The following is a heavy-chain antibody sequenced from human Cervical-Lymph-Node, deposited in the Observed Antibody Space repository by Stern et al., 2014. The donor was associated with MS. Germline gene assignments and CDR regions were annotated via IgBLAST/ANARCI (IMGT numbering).Heavy chain of an antibody. CDR3: ARVVGVIRGYYGLDV. V-gene: IGHV3-11*01. D-gene: IGHD3-10*01. Sequence: QVQLVESGGGLVKPGGSLRLSCAASGFTFSDYYMSWIRQAPGKGLEWVAYISMTDSTRYYGDSVKGRFTISRDNAANSLYLQMSSLRVEDTAVYYCARVVGVIRGYYGLDVWGQGTTVTVSS. J-gene: IGHJ6*02. CDR1: GFTFSDYY. CDR2: ISMTDSTR.